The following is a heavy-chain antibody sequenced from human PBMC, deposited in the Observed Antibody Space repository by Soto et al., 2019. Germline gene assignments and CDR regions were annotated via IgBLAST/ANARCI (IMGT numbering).Heavy chain of an antibody. J-gene: IGHJ5*02. D-gene: IGHD6-13*01. CDR3: ARGAAARNWFDP. CDR2: ISYDGSNK. Sequence: GGSLRLSCAASGFTFSSYAMHWVRQAPGKGLEWVAVISYDGSNKYYADSVKGRFTISRDNSKNTLYLQMNSLRAEDTAVYYCARGAAARNWFDPWGQGTLVTVSS. CDR1: GFTFSSYA. V-gene: IGHV3-30*04.